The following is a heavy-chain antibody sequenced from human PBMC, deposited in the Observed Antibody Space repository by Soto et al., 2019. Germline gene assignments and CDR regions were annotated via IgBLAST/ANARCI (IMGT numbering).Heavy chain of an antibody. CDR1: GGSISSGDYY. CDR3: ARDSGDFGYGRDV. V-gene: IGHV4-30-4*01. D-gene: IGHD3-3*01. CDR2: IYYSGST. Sequence: PSETLSLTCTVSGGSISSGDYYWSWTRQPPGKGLEWIGYIYYSGSTYYNPSLKSRVTISVDTSKNQFSLKLSSVTAADTAVYYCARDSGDFGYGRDVWGQGTTVTVSS. J-gene: IGHJ6*02.